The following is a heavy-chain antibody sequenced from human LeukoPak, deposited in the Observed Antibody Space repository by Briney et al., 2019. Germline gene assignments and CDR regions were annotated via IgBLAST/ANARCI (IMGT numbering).Heavy chain of an antibody. Sequence: ASVKVSCKASGYTFTGYYMHWVRQAPGQGLEWMGWISTYNGNINYAQKLQGRVTMTTDTTTSTAYMELRSLRSDDTAVYYCARGRYSSSCPDYWGQGTLVTVSS. CDR1: GYTFTGYY. D-gene: IGHD6-13*01. CDR2: ISTYNGNI. V-gene: IGHV1-18*04. J-gene: IGHJ4*02. CDR3: ARGRYSSSCPDY.